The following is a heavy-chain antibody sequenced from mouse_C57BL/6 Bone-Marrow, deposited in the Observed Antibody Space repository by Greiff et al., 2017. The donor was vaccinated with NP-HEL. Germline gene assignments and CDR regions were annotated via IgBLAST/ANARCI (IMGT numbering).Heavy chain of an antibody. Sequence: QVQLKQSGAELMKPGASVKLSCKATGYTFTGYWIEWVKQRPGHGLEWIGEILPGSGSTNYNEKFKGKATFTADTSSNTAYMQLSNLTTEDSAIYYCARSTLSYDYDTSYYGSWGQGATLTVSS. D-gene: IGHD2-4*01. CDR3: ARSTLSYDYDTSYYGS. CDR2: ILPGSGST. CDR1: GYTFTGYW. V-gene: IGHV1-9*01. J-gene: IGHJ2*01.